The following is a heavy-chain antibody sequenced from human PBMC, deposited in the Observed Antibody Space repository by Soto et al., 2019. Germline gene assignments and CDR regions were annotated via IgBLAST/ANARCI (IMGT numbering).Heavy chain of an antibody. CDR3: ASFFNYYDSRGYAEYHFDD. D-gene: IGHD3-22*01. CDR1: GGSMKNGFF. J-gene: IGHJ4*02. CDR2: ISYSGST. V-gene: IGHV4-31*03. Sequence: SLTLSDTCTVWGGSMKNGFFWSWVRKQPGKGLEWIGHISYSGSTSYNPSLKSRLTMSVDTSENQFSLKLTSVTAADTAVYYCASFFNYYDSRGYAEYHFDDWGQGTLVTVSS.